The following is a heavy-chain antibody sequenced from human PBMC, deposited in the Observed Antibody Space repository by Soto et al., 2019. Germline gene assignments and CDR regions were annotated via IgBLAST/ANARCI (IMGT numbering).Heavy chain of an antibody. D-gene: IGHD4-17*01. CDR1: GCSISSGGYS. CDR3: ATMRWANYGDSNWFDP. CDR2: IYHSGST. J-gene: IGHJ5*02. Sequence: SETLSLTCSFSGCSISSGGYSLSWLRQPPGKGLEWIGYIYHSGSTYYNPSLKSRVTISVDRSKNQFSLKLSSVTAADTAVYYCATMRWANYGDSNWFDPWGQGTLVTVSS. V-gene: IGHV4-30-2*01.